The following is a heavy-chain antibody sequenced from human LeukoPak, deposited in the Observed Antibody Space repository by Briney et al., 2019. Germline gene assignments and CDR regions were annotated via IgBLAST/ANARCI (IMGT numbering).Heavy chain of an antibody. J-gene: IGHJ3*02. D-gene: IGHD2-2*01. CDR2: INHSGST. Sequence: SETLSLTFAVYGGSFSGYYWSWIRQSPGNGLEWIGEINHSGSTNYNPSLKSRVTISVDTSKNQFSLKLSSVTAADTAVYYCARAHIVVVPAATDDAFDIWGQGTMVTVSS. CDR1: GGSFSGYY. CDR3: ARAHIVVVPAATDDAFDI. V-gene: IGHV4-34*01.